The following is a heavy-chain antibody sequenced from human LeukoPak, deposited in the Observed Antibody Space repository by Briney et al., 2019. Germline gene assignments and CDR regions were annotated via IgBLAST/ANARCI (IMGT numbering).Heavy chain of an antibody. J-gene: IGHJ4*02. CDR3: ARDAPGSLAYCGGDCSY. CDR2: ISAYNGNT. V-gene: IGHV1-18*01. Sequence: ASVTVSCKASGYTFTSYGISWVRQAPGQGLEWMGWISAYNGNTNYAQKLQGRVTMTTDTSTSTAYMELRSLRSDDTAVYYCARDAPGSLAYCGGDCSYWGQGTLVTVSS. D-gene: IGHD2-21*02. CDR1: GYTFTSYG.